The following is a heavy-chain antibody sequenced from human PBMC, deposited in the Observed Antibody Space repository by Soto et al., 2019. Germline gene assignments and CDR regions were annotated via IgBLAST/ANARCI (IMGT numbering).Heavy chain of an antibody. Sequence: QVQLMESGGGVVQPGTSLRLSCAASGFTFSTYGMHWVRQAPGKGLEWVASIDHDGSNKHYADTVKGRFTVSRDNSKYTLFLQVDSLRVGDTAVYFCARWIRTLNYDYWGQGTLLIVSS. J-gene: IGHJ4*02. V-gene: IGHV3-33*01. CDR3: ARWIRTLNYDY. D-gene: IGHD2-2*03. CDR1: GFTFSTYG. CDR2: IDHDGSNK.